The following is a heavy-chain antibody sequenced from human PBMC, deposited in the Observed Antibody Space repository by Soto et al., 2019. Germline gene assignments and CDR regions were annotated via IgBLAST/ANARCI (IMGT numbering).Heavy chain of an antibody. V-gene: IGHV3-21*01. Sequence: EVQLVESGGGLVKPGGSLGLSCAASDFTFISFSWNWVPQAPGKGLEWVSSISSSSSYIYHADSVKGRFTISRDNAKNSLYLQMNSLRAEDTAVYYCAREQKQFDPFYWGQGTLVTVSS. CDR1: DFTFISFS. D-gene: IGHD6-6*01. CDR3: AREQKQFDPFY. CDR2: ISSSSSYI. J-gene: IGHJ4*02.